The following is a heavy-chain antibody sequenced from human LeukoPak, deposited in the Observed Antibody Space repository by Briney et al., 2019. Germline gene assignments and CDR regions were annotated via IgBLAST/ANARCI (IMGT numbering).Heavy chain of an antibody. J-gene: IGHJ6*03. D-gene: IGHD6-13*01. CDR2: ISAYNGNT. CDR1: GYTFTSYG. CDR3: ARSAAGTLYYYYYYMDV. V-gene: IGHV1-18*01. Sequence: ASVKVSCKASGYTFTSYGVSWVRQAPGQGLEWMGWISAYNGNTNYAQKLQGRVTMTTDTSTSTAYMELRSLRSDDTAVYYCARSAAGTLYYYYYYMDVWGKGTTVTVSS.